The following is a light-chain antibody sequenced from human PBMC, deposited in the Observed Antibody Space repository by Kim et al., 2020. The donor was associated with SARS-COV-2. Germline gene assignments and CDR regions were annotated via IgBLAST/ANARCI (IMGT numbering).Light chain of an antibody. J-gene: IGLJ2*01. V-gene: IGLV3-19*01. CDR2: GKN. Sequence: SSELTQDPAVSVALGQTVRITCQGDSLRSYYASWYQQKPGQAPILVIYGKNNRPSGIPDRFSGSGAGNTASLTITGVQAEDEGDFYCNSRDSSGNHVVFG. CDR3: NSRDSSGNHVV. CDR1: SLRSYY.